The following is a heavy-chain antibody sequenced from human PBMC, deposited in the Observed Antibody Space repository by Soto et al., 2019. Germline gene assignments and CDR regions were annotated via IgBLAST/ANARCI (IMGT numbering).Heavy chain of an antibody. J-gene: IGHJ5*02. CDR3: AREGPPVEWTNAFDP. Sequence: GASVKVSCKASGGTFSSYAISWVRQAPGQGLEWMGGIIPIFGTANYAQKFQGRVTITADESKNTLYLQMNSLRAEDTAVYYCAREGPPVEWTNAFDPWGQGTLVTVSS. D-gene: IGHD1-1*01. CDR2: IIPIFGTA. CDR1: GGTFSSYA. V-gene: IGHV1-69*13.